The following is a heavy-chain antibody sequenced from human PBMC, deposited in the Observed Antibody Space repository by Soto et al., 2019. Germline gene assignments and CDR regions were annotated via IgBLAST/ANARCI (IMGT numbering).Heavy chain of an antibody. Sequence: EVQLLESGGGLVQPGGSLRLSRAASGFTFSSYAMSWVRQAPGKGLEWVSAISGSGGSKYYADSVKGRFTIARDNSKNTPYLQMNSLGADDTAVYYCARAYDVWNSNCYYHMDVWGKGTTVTVSS. V-gene: IGHV3-23*01. D-gene: IGHD3-3*01. CDR2: ISGSGGSK. CDR3: ARAYDVWNSNCYYHMDV. CDR1: GFTFSSYA. J-gene: IGHJ6*03.